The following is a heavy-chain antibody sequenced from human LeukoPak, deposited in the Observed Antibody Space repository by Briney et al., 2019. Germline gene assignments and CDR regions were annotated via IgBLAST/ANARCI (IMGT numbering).Heavy chain of an antibody. CDR2: IYSGGST. J-gene: IGHJ4*02. CDR3: ARDWYYYDSSGSAKVI. Sequence: GGSLRLSCAASGFTFSSNYMSWVRQAPGKGLEWVSVIYSGGSTYYADSVKGRFTISRDNSKNTLYLQMNSLRAEDTAVYYWARDWYYYDSSGSAKVIWGQGTLVTVSS. CDR1: GFTFSSNY. V-gene: IGHV3-53*01. D-gene: IGHD3-22*01.